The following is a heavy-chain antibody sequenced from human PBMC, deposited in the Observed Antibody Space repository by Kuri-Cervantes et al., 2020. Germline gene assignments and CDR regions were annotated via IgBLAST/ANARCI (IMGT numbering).Heavy chain of an antibody. CDR2: IYWDDDK. CDR1: GFSLSTSGVG. CDR3: ARVYGDYAAWYFDL. J-gene: IGHJ2*01. Sequence: SGPTLVKPTQTLTLTCTFSGFSLSTSGVGVGWIRQPPGKALEWLALIYWDDDKRYGPSLKSRLTITKDTSKNQVVLTMTNMDPVDTATYYCARVYGDYAAWYFDLWGRGTLVTVSS. D-gene: IGHD4-17*01. V-gene: IGHV2-5*05.